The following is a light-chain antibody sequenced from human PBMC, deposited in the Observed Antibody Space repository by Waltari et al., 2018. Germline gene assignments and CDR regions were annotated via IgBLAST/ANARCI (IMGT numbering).Light chain of an antibody. CDR3: HHYYIPPLT. CDR1: QSLLSSFNSKEY. CDR2: WAS. Sequence: DIVLTKSPDSLAVSLGERATINCKSSQSLLSSFNSKEYVAWYQQKPGQPPKLLINWASARGAGVPERFSGSGSETDFTLTISSLQAEDVAVYYCHHYYIPPLTFGQGTRLEIK. V-gene: IGKV4-1*01. J-gene: IGKJ5*01.